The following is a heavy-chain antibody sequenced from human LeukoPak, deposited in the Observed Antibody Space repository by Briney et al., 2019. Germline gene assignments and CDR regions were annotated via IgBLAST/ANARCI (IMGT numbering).Heavy chain of an antibody. V-gene: IGHV3-21*01. CDR3: ARARIAAAGTGAYDI. CDR1: GFTFVTYT. Sequence: GGSLRLSCAASGFTFVTYTMNWVRQAPGTGLEWVSAITSGSVYMYYADSVKGRLTISRDDAKDSLYLQMDSLRAEDTAVYYCARARIAAAGTGAYDIWGQGTMVTVSS. J-gene: IGHJ3*02. CDR2: ITSGSVYM. D-gene: IGHD6-13*01.